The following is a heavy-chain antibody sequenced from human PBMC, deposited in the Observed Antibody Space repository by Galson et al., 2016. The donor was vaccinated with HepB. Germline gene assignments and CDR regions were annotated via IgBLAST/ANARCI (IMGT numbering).Heavy chain of an antibody. CDR3: ARDYGQQLVRGNWFDP. CDR2: ISPSKGNT. D-gene: IGHD6-13*01. Sequence: SVKVSCKASGYTFTTFGISWVRQAPGQGLEWMGWISPSKGNTYYTQKLQGRVTMTTDTSTSTAYTELKSLRSDDTAVYYCARDYGQQLVRGNWFDPWGQGSLVTVSS. V-gene: IGHV1-18*01. J-gene: IGHJ5*02. CDR1: GYTFTTFG.